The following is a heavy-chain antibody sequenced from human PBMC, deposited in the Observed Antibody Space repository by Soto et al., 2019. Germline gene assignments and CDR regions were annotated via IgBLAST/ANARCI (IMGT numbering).Heavy chain of an antibody. CDR2: IYSDGST. CDR1: GFNVNSDY. V-gene: IGHV3-66*01. Sequence: EVQVVESGGDLVQPGGSLRLSCAASGFNVNSDYMNWVRQAPGKGLEWVSVIYSDGSTYYADSVQGRFSISRDNSKNVSNLAMSILRAEDTAVYYYARDPGLRNGMSAWGQGTTVTVSS. CDR3: ARDPGLRNGMSA. J-gene: IGHJ6*02.